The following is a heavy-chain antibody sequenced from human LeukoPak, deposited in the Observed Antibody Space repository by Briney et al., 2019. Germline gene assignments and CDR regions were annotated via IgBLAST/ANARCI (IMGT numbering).Heavy chain of an antibody. J-gene: IGHJ4*02. CDR1: GFTVSSNY. V-gene: IGHV3-66*02. Sequence: GGSLRLSCAASGFTVSSNYMSWVRQAPGKGLEWVSVISTSGSTYYADSVKGRFTISRYNSKNTLYLQMHSLRPEDTAVYYCARSLYYYDSSGYYYYWGQGTLVTVSS. CDR3: ARSLYYYDSSGYYYY. CDR2: ISTSGST. D-gene: IGHD3-22*01.